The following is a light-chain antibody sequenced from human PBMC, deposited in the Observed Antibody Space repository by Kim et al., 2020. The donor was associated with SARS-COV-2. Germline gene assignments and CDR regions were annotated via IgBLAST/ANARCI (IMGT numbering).Light chain of an antibody. CDR2: EDD. V-gene: IGLV6-57*04. CDR1: SGSIDDNY. Sequence: NFMLTQPLSVSESPGKTVTISCTRSSGSIDDNYVQWYQQRPGGVPTAVIYEDDQRPSGVSDRFSGSIDNSSNSASLTISGLKTEDEADYYCQSYNRSNVVFGGGTQLNVL. J-gene: IGLJ2*01. CDR3: QSYNRSNVV.